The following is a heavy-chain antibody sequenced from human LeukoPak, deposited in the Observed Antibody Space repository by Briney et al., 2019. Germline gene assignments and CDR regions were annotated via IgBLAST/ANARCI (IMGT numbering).Heavy chain of an antibody. CDR2: IYHSGST. V-gene: IGHV4-39*07. CDR3: ARGAYNWNDGRVFDY. CDR1: GGSISSGSYY. D-gene: IGHD1-20*01. J-gene: IGHJ4*02. Sequence: SETLSLTCTVSGGSISSGSYYWGWIRQPPGKGLEWIGSIYHSGSTYYNPSLKSRVTISVDTSKNQFSLKLSSVTAADTAVYYCARGAYNWNDGRVFDYWGQGTLVTVSS.